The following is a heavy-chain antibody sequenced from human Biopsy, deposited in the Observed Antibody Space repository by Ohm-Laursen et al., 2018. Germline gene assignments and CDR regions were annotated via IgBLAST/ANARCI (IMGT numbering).Heavy chain of an antibody. Sequence: GTLSLTCGVYGGSFSDDYWTWIRQPPGKGLEWIGEINHGGTTKYYNPSLRSRANISKDTSKNQFSLRLTSVSAADTAVYYCARGRNYIWGNEPWDWGQGTLVTVSS. V-gene: IGHV4-34*01. D-gene: IGHD3-16*01. J-gene: IGHJ1*01. CDR3: ARGRNYIWGNEPWD. CDR2: INHGGTT. CDR1: GGSFSDDY.